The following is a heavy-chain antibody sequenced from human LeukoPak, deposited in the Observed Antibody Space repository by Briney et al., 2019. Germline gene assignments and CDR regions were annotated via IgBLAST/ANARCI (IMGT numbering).Heavy chain of an antibody. Sequence: PGGSLRLSCAASGFTFSSYAMSWVRQAPGKGLEWASAISGSGGSTYYADSVKGRYTISRDNSKNTLYLQMNSLRAEDTAVYYCAKSLYAGTGSNWFDPWGQGTLVTVSS. CDR3: AKSLYAGTGSNWFDP. D-gene: IGHD1-7*01. J-gene: IGHJ5*02. CDR1: GFTFSSYA. V-gene: IGHV3-23*01. CDR2: ISGSGGST.